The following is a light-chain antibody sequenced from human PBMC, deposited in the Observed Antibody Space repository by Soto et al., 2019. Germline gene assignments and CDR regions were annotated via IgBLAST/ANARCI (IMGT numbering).Light chain of an antibody. J-gene: IGKJ1*01. CDR3: QQYGTSRPWT. V-gene: IGKV3-20*01. Sequence: EIVLTQSPGTLSLSPGERATLSYRASPSISSYYLAWYQHKPGQAPRLLIHGASNRATGIPDRFSGSGSGTDFTLTISRLEPEDFAVFYCQQYGTSRPWTFGQGTKVEIK. CDR2: GAS. CDR1: PSISSYY.